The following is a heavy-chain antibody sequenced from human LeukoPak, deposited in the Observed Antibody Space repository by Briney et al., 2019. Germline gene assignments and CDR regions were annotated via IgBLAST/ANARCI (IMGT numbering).Heavy chain of an antibody. D-gene: IGHD3-10*01. CDR3: ARGLWFGDENPPYFDY. J-gene: IGHJ4*02. V-gene: IGHV4-61*02. Sequence: SGTLSLSCTVSGGSISSSNYYWDWVPQPAGMGLGWIGRIYISGSTNYNPSLKSRVIISVDTSKNQFSLKLSSVTAADTALYYCARGLWFGDENPPYFDYWGQGTLVTVSS. CDR2: IYISGST. CDR1: GGSISSSNYY.